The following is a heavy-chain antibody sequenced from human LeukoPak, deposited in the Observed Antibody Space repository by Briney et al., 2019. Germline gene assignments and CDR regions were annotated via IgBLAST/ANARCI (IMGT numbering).Heavy chain of an antibody. Sequence: GGSLRLSCAASGFTFSSYGMHWVRQAPGKGLEWVAFIRYDGSNEFYADSVKGRFTISRDNSKNTLYLQMNSLRAEATAVYYCAKGPYCSGGTCYLNYYYMAVWGKGTTVTVSS. CDR3: AKGPYCSGGTCYLNYYYMAV. V-gene: IGHV3-30*02. J-gene: IGHJ6*03. CDR2: IRYDGSNE. CDR1: GFTFSSYG. D-gene: IGHD2-15*01.